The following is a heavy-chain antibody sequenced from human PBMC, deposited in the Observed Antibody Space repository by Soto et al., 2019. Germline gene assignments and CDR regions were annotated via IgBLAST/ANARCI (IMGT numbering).Heavy chain of an antibody. V-gene: IGHV3-33*01. Sequence: PGGSLRLSCASSGFTFRSYGMHWFRQAPGKGMEWVAVIWYDESNRFYAESVKGRFTVSRDISKNMFYLQMNSLTAEDTAVYYCARDDDSSGHYSYYGYWGQGTLVTVSS. CDR1: GFTFRSYG. J-gene: IGHJ4*02. CDR2: IWYDESNR. D-gene: IGHD3-22*01. CDR3: ARDDDSSGHYSYYGY.